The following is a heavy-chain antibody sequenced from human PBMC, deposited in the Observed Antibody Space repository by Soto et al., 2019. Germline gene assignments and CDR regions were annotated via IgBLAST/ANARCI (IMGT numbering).Heavy chain of an antibody. CDR2: IYSSGST. CDR3: ARGQRFSDWFDP. J-gene: IGHJ5*02. D-gene: IGHD3-3*01. V-gene: IGHV4-4*07. CDR1: GGAIGSHY. Sequence: SETPSLTCTISGGAIGSHYWTWIRQPAGKGLEWIGRIYSSGSTQYNPSLQSRVTMSLDTSKNQFSLRLESVTAADTAVYYCARGQRFSDWFDPWGQGTLVTVSS.